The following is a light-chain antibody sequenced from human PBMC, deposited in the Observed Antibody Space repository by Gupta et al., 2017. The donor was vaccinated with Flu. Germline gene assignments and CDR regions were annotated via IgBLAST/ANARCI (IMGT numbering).Light chain of an antibody. Sequence: QSVLTQPPSASGTPGQRVTISCSGRSSNIGSNNVNWYQQLPGTAPNLLIYSNNQRPSGVPDRFSGSKYGTSASLAISGLQAEDEADYYCAAWDDSLNGWVFGGGTKLTVL. CDR1: SSNIGSNN. V-gene: IGLV1-44*01. CDR3: AAWDDSLNGWV. J-gene: IGLJ3*02. CDR2: SNN.